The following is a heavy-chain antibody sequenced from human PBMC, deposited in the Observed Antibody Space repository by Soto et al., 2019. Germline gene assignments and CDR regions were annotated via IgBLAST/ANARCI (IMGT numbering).Heavy chain of an antibody. Sequence: GGSLRLSCVASGFTFISYNIHCFRQAPGEWLEWVAVISFDGANKFYADSVKGRFTISRDISRDTLYLQMSSLRDEDTAIYYCARDGYNRGGFDYWGQGTLVTVSS. CDR2: ISFDGANK. CDR1: GFTFISYN. D-gene: IGHD3-10*01. CDR3: ARDGYNRGGFDY. V-gene: IGHV3-30-3*01. J-gene: IGHJ4*02.